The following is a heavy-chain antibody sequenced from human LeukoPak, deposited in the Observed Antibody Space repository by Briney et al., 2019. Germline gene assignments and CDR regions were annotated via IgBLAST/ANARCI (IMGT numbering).Heavy chain of an antibody. CDR1: GSSVSSYY. D-gene: IGHD5-12*01. V-gene: IGHV4-59*02. CDR3: ARVATGDYFDY. Sequence: SETLSLTCTVSGSSVSSYYWSWIRQPPGKGLEWIGYIYYSGSTNYNPSLKSRVTISVDTSKNQFSLKLSSVTAADTAVYYCARVATGDYFDYWGQGTLVTVSS. CDR2: IYYSGST. J-gene: IGHJ4*02.